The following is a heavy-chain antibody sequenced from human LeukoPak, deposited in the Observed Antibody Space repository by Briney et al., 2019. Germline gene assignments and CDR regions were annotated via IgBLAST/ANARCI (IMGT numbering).Heavy chain of an antibody. J-gene: IGHJ4*02. D-gene: IGHD6-19*01. V-gene: IGHV1-46*04. CDR1: GYTFSSYY. CDR3: ARGNSGWSVDY. Sequence: ASVKVPCKASGYTFSSYYMHWVRQAPGQGLEWMGIISPSGDYTRYAQKLQGRVSMTLDTSTSTVYMELNSLESEDTAMYYCARGNSGWSVDYWGQGTLVTVTS. CDR2: ISPSGDYT.